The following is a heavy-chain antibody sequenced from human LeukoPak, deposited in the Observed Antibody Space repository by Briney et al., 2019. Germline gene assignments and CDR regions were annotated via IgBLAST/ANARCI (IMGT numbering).Heavy chain of an antibody. D-gene: IGHD5-24*01. CDR3: AKDDRWLQFCC. Sequence: QAGGSLRLSCAASGFTFDDYGMSWVRQAPGKGLEWVSAISDSGNTYHADSVKGRFTISRDSSKNTLFLQMNRLRPKDAAVYYCAKDDRWLQFCCWGQGTLVTVSA. J-gene: IGHJ4*02. V-gene: IGHV3-23*01. CDR1: GFTFDDYG. CDR2: ISDSGNT.